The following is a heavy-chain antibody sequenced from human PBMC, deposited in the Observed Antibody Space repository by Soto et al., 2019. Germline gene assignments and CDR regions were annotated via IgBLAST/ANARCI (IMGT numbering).Heavy chain of an antibody. D-gene: IGHD3-10*01. J-gene: IGHJ3*02. CDR2: IWYDGSNK. CDR3: ARDSNALLWFGEKAFDI. V-gene: IGHV3-33*01. Sequence: QVQLVESGGGVVQPGRSLRLSCAASGFTFSSYGMHWVRQAPGKGLEWVAVIWYDGSNKYYADSVKGRFTISRDNSKNTLYLQMNSLRAEDTAVYYCARDSNALLWFGEKAFDIWGQGTMVTVSS. CDR1: GFTFSSYG.